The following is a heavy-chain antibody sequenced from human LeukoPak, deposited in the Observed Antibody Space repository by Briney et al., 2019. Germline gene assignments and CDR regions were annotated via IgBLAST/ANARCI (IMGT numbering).Heavy chain of an antibody. Sequence: GGSLRLSCVASGFIFSSYRWSWVRLAGWKGVDWVANIKEDGTETYYVDSVKGRFTISRDNAKNSLYLQMNSLRVEDTAVYYCAKEGRSLQTYWGQGTLVTVSS. D-gene: IGHD5-24*01. J-gene: IGHJ4*02. V-gene: IGHV3-7*03. CDR3: AKEGRSLQTY. CDR1: GFIFSSYR. CDR2: IKEDGTET.